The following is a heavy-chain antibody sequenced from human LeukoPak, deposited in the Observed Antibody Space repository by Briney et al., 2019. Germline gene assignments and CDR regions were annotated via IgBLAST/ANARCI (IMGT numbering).Heavy chain of an antibody. J-gene: IGHJ4*02. Sequence: SETLCLTCTVSGYSISSGYYWAWIRQPPGKGLDWFGSIYHSGSTYYNPSLKSRVTISVDTPKNQFSLKLSSVTAADTAVYYCARAYYDFWSGLSQYFDYWGQGTLVTVSS. CDR1: GYSISSGYY. V-gene: IGHV4-38-2*02. D-gene: IGHD3-3*01. CDR3: ARAYYDFWSGLSQYFDY. CDR2: IYHSGST.